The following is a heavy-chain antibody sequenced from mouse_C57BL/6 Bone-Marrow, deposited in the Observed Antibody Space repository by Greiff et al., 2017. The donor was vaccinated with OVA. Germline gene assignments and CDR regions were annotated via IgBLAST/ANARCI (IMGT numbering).Heavy chain of an antibody. CDR2: INPGSGGT. D-gene: IGHD2-10*02. CDR1: GYAFTNYL. Sequence: QVQLQQSGAELVRPGTSVKVSCKASGYAFTNYLIEWVKQRPGQGLEWIGVINPGSGGTNYNEKFKGKATLTADKSSSTAYMQLSSLTSEDSAVYFCARSRGVWPLDYWGQGTTLTVSS. CDR3: ARSRGVWPLDY. V-gene: IGHV1-54*01. J-gene: IGHJ2*01.